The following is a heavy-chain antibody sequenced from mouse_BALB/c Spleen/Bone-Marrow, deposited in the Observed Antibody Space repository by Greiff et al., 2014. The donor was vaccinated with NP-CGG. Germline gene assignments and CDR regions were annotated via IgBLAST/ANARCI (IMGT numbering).Heavy chain of an antibody. J-gene: IGHJ4*01. V-gene: IGHV1S56*01. Sequence: VKLQESGPELVKPGASVKMSCKASGYTFTSYYIHWVKQRPGQGLEWIGWIYPGDGSTKYNEKFKGKTTLTADKSSSTAYMLLSSLTSEDSAIYFCARQAMDYWGQGTSVTVSS. CDR2: IYPGDGST. CDR3: ARQAMDY. CDR1: GYTFTSYY.